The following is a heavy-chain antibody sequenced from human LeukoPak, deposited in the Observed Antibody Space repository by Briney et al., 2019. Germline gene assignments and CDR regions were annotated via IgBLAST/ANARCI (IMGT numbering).Heavy chain of an antibody. CDR2: IIPIFGTA. CDR3: ARGRCSSTSCYTKGGNWFDP. Sequence: AASVKVSCKASGGTFSSYAISWVRQAPGQGLEWMGGIIPIFGTANYAQKFQGRVTITTDESTSTAYRELSSLRSEDTAVYYCARGRCSSTSCYTKGGNWFDPWGQGTLVTVSS. CDR1: GGTFSSYA. V-gene: IGHV1-69*05. J-gene: IGHJ5*02. D-gene: IGHD2-2*02.